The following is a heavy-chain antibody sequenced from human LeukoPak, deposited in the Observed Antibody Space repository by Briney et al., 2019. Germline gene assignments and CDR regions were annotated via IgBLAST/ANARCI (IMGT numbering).Heavy chain of an antibody. V-gene: IGHV3-33*08. D-gene: IGHD1-26*01. CDR2: IWYDGSNK. Sequence: GGSLRLSCAASGFTFSSYGMHWVRQAPGKGLEWVAVIWYDGSNKYYADSVKGRFTISRDNSKNTLYLQMNGLRAEDTAVYYCARDGVGGSYFDYWGQGTLVTVSS. CDR1: GFTFSSYG. CDR3: ARDGVGGSYFDY. J-gene: IGHJ4*02.